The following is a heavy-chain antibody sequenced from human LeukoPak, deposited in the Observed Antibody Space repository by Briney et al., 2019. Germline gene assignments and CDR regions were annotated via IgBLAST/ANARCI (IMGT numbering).Heavy chain of an antibody. V-gene: IGHV3-33*01. CDR2: IWSDGSNK. CDR3: ARFRITVSYNLLSH. J-gene: IGHJ4*02. D-gene: IGHD2/OR15-2a*01. CDR1: GFTFSNYG. Sequence: PGGSLRLSCAAAGFTFSNYGIHWVRQAPGKGLEWVAVIWSDGSNKYYGDSVTGRFTISRDNSQNTVYLQMNNLRVDDTAIYYCARFRITVSYNLLSHRGQGTLVTVSS.